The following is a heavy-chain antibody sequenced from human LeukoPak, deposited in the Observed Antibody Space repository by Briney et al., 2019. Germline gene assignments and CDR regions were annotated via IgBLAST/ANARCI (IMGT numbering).Heavy chain of an antibody. CDR1: GYTFTSFA. V-gene: IGHV1-3*01. D-gene: IGHD1-26*01. Sequence: ASVKVSCKTSGYTFTSFAMHWVRQAPGQRLEWMGWINAGNGNTKYSQKFQGRVTITRDTSASTAYMELSSLRSEDTAVYYCASSGSYLIDAFDIWGQGTMVTVSS. J-gene: IGHJ3*02. CDR3: ASSGSYLIDAFDI. CDR2: INAGNGNT.